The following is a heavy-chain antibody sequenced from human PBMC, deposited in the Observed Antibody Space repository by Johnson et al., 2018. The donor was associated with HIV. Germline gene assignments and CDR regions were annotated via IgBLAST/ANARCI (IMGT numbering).Heavy chain of an antibody. CDR2: ISYDGSNK. J-gene: IGHJ3*02. D-gene: IGHD3-3*01. V-gene: IGHV3-30-3*01. Sequence: QVQLVESGGGVVQPGRALRLSCAASGFTFSNSAMHWVRQAPGKGLEWVAVISYDGSNKYYADSVKGRFTISRDNSKNTLYLQMNSLRAEDTAVYYCTKGRIFGVVMEAFDIWGQGTMVTVSS. CDR3: TKGRIFGVVMEAFDI. CDR1: GFTFSNSA.